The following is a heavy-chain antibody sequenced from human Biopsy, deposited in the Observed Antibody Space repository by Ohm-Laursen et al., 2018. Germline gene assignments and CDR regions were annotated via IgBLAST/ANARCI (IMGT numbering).Heavy chain of an antibody. Sequence: GTLSLTWAVSGDSISRDYWAWIRQPPGKGLQWIGYTYYSGSTNYNPSLNSRVTIAVDTSKNQFSLRLTSVTAADTAVYYCVRSNYHYYGFDVWGQGTTVTVSS. J-gene: IGHJ6*02. CDR1: GDSISRDY. CDR2: TYYSGST. CDR3: VRSNYHYYGFDV. V-gene: IGHV4-59*01.